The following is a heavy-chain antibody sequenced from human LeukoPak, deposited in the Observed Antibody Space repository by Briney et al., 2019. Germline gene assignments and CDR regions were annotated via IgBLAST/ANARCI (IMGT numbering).Heavy chain of an antibody. CDR1: GGSFSGYY. CDR3: ARRGCSSTSCYRYYYGMDV. J-gene: IGHJ6*02. D-gene: IGHD2-2*01. Sequence: PLETLSLTCAVYGGSFSGYYWSWIRQPPGKGLEWIGEINHSGSTNYNPSLKSRVTISVDTSKNQFSLKLSSVTAADTAVYYCARRGCSSTSCYRYYYGMDVWGQGTTVTVS. V-gene: IGHV4-34*01. CDR2: INHSGST.